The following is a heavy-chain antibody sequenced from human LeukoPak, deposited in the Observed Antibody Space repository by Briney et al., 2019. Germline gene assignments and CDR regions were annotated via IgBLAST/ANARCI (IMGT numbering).Heavy chain of an antibody. Sequence: GGSLRLSCSTSQFNFNTYGLSWVRQAPGKGLEWVSSISGSGTQYADSVQGRFTISRDNSKNTLYLQMNSLRAEDTAVYYCAKDLSDSSGYYYVLYYYYGMDVWGQGTTVTVSS. J-gene: IGHJ6*02. CDR3: AKDLSDSSGYYYVLYYYYGMDV. D-gene: IGHD3-22*01. CDR2: ISGSGT. CDR1: QFNFNTYG. V-gene: IGHV3-23*01.